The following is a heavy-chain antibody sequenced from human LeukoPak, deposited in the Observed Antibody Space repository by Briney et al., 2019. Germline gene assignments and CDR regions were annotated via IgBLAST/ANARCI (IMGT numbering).Heavy chain of an antibody. CDR2: LIENGATT. CDR3: AKDLAAAAGTPADY. CDR1: GFTFSSHA. V-gene: IGHV3-23*01. J-gene: IGHJ4*02. Sequence: GGSLRLSCAASGFTFSSHAMSWVRQAPGKGLEWVSGLIENGATTYYADSVKGRFTISRDNYRNTMYLQMNSLRAEDTAVYYCAKDLAAAAGTPADYWGQGTLATVSS. D-gene: IGHD6-13*01.